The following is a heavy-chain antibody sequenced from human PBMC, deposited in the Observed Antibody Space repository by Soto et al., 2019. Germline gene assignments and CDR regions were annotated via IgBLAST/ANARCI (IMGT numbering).Heavy chain of an antibody. J-gene: IGHJ1*01. CDR1: GFTFSGYW. CDR3: ARDRWDRPGWYFKD. CDR2: INQYGTQE. D-gene: IGHD1-26*01. V-gene: IGHV3-7*03. Sequence: EMLLVESGGGLVQPGGSLRLSCVASGFTFSGYWMSWVRQAPGKGLEWVANINQYGTQEHYVDSVKGRFTISRDNAKNSVYLQMDSLRGDDSAVYYCARDRWDRPGWYFKDWGQGTLVTVSS.